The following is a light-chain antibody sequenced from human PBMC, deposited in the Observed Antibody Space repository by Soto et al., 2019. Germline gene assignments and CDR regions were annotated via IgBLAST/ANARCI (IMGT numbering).Light chain of an antibody. CDR1: QSVSSSY. V-gene: IGKV3-20*01. CDR3: QQYAGSPWT. J-gene: IGKJ1*01. CDR2: DTS. Sequence: EIVLTQSPGTLSLSPGERATLSCRASQSVSSSYLVWYQQKPGQAPRLLIYDTSSRATGIPDRFSGSGSGTDFTLTISRLEPEDFAVYYCQQYAGSPWTFGQGTRVAIK.